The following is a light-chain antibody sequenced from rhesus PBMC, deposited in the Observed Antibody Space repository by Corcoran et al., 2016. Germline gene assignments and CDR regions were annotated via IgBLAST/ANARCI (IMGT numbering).Light chain of an antibody. Sequence: EIVMTQSPATLSLSPGERATLSCRASQIVSSSLAWYHQKPGQAPKLLTYGESSRATGIQDRFSASGSGTEFTLHISSLEPEDVGVYSSQPDYSWPTFSQGTKVEIE. J-gene: IGKJ1*01. CDR1: QIVSSS. CDR3: QPDYSWPT. V-gene: IGKV3-42*01. CDR2: GES.